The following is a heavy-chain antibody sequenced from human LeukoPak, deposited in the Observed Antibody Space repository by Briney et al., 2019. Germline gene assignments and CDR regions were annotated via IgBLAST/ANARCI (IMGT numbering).Heavy chain of an antibody. CDR3: AKELHGSGNYAFDY. Sequence: GGSLRLSCVASGFTFNNYAMSWVRQAPGKGLEWVSTVSVNDGTTYYADSVKGRFTISRDNSKNTLYLQMNSLRAEDTAVYFCAKELHGSGNYAFDYWGQGTLVTVSS. J-gene: IGHJ4*02. V-gene: IGHV3-23*01. CDR2: VSVNDGTT. D-gene: IGHD3-10*01. CDR1: GFTFNNYA.